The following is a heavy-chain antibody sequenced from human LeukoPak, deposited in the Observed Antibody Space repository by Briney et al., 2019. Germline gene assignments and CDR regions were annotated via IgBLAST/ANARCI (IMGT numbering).Heavy chain of an antibody. J-gene: IGHJ4*02. D-gene: IGHD3-22*01. V-gene: IGHV4-31*03. Sequence: SETLSLACIVSGGSIRSGGYYWSWIRQHPGKGLEWIGYIYYSGNAYYNPSLTSRVTISVDTSKNQFSLKLSSVTAADTAVYYCARAGYDSSGYSTYYFDYWGQGALVTVSS. CDR1: GGSIRSGGYY. CDR2: IYYSGNA. CDR3: ARAGYDSSGYSTYYFDY.